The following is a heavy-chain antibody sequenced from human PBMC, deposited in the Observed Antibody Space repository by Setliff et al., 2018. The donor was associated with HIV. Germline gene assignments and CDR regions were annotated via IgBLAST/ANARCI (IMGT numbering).Heavy chain of an antibody. J-gene: IGHJ4*02. V-gene: IGHV1-18*01. Sequence: ASVKVSCKASGYTFTSYGIIWVRRAPGQGLEWMGWISAYNGNTNYAQKLQGRVTMTTDTSTSTAYMELRSLRSDDTAVYYCARVLWELPQGDYWGQGTLVTVSS. D-gene: IGHD1-26*01. CDR2: ISAYNGNT. CDR3: ARVLWELPQGDY. CDR1: GYTFTSYG.